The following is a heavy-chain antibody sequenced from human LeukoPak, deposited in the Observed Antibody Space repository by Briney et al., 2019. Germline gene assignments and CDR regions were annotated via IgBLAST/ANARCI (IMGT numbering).Heavy chain of an antibody. Sequence: GGSLTHSCAASGFTLSSYAMSWVRPAPGKGLAWVSGISGSGGRTYYADAVKGRLTISSDSPKNTVHVQMNSQRAEDKAVYYCAKKGESLDYYYMDVWGQGTTVTVSS. CDR2: ISGSGGRT. D-gene: IGHD3-10*01. V-gene: IGHV3-23*01. CDR1: GFTLSSYA. CDR3: AKKGESLDYYYMDV. J-gene: IGHJ6*02.